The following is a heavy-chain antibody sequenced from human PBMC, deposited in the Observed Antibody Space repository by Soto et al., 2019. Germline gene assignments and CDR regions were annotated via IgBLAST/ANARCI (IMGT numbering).Heavy chain of an antibody. Sequence: QVQLVQSGAEVKKPGASVKVSCKASGYTFTNYGISWVRQAPGQGLEWMGWISAYNGNTKYAQKLQGRVTMTTDTSTSTAYMELRGLGSDDTAVYYCARGVGSGSYYNQYNWFDPWGQGTLVTVSS. CDR2: ISAYNGNT. CDR1: GYTFTNYG. D-gene: IGHD3-10*01. CDR3: ARGVGSGSYYNQYNWFDP. V-gene: IGHV1-18*01. J-gene: IGHJ5*02.